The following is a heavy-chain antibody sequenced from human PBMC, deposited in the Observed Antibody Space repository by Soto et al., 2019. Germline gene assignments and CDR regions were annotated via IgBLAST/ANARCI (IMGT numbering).Heavy chain of an antibody. D-gene: IGHD5-12*01. CDR2: ISANNGNT. CDR3: ARVQSGYDFAY. J-gene: IGHJ4*02. CDR1: GYTFTSYG. V-gene: IGHV1-18*01. Sequence: QVQLVQSGAEVKKPGASVKVSCKASGYTFTSYGINWVRQAPGQGLEWMGWISANNGNTHYAQKLQGRVTMTTDTSTSTADMGLRSLRADDTAVYYCARVQSGYDFAYWGQGTLVTVSS.